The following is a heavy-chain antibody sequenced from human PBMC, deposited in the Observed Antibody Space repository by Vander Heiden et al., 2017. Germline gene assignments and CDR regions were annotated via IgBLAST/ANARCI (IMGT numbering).Heavy chain of an antibody. CDR2: VYYSGST. Sequence: QVQLQESGPGRVKPSQTLSLTCTVSGGSITSHYWSWIRQPPGKGLEWIGYVYYSGSTNYNPSLKSRVTISVDTSKNQFSLKLSSVTAADTAVYYCARDSSYFEYWGQGTLVTVSS. V-gene: IGHV4-59*11. CDR1: GGSITSHY. CDR3: ARDSSYFEY. J-gene: IGHJ4*02.